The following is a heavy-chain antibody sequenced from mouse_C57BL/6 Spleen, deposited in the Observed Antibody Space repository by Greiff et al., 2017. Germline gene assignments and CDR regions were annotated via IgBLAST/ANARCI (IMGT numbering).Heavy chain of an antibody. D-gene: IGHD1-1*01. Sequence: EVQRVESGPELVKPGASVKMSCKASGYTFTDYNMHWVKQSHGKSLEWIGYINPNNGGTSYNQKFKGKATLTVNKSSSTAYMELRSLTSEDSAVYYCARHYYGSSDYWGQGTTLTVSS. J-gene: IGHJ2*01. CDR2: INPNNGGT. CDR1: GYTFTDYN. V-gene: IGHV1-22*01. CDR3: ARHYYGSSDY.